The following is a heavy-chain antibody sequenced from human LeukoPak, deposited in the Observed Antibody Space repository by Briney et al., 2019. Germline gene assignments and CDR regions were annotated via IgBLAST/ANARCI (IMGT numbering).Heavy chain of an antibody. CDR1: GFTFSDYY. CDR2: ISSSSSYT. V-gene: IGHV3-11*06. J-gene: IGHJ5*02. Sequence: GGSLRLSCAASGFTFSDYYMSWIRQAPGKGLEWVSYISSSSSYTNYADSVKGRFTTSRDNAKNSLYLQMNSLRAEDTAVYYCARDQFTNTYYDFWSCYYTQGWFDPWGQGALVTVSS. D-gene: IGHD3-3*01. CDR3: ARDQFTNTYYDFWSCYYTQGWFDP.